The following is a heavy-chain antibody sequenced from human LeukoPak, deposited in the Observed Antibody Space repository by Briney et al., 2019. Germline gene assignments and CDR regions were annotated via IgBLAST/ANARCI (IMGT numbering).Heavy chain of an antibody. Sequence: PSETLSLTCAVYGGSFSGYYWSWIRQPPGKGLEWIGEINHSGSTNYNPSLKSRVTMSVDTSKNQFSLKLSSVTAADTAVYYCAREGPSSSWYGQQHWYYYMDVWGKGTTVTVSS. J-gene: IGHJ6*03. V-gene: IGHV4-34*01. D-gene: IGHD6-13*01. CDR3: AREGPSSSWYGQQHWYYYMDV. CDR1: GGSFSGYY. CDR2: INHSGST.